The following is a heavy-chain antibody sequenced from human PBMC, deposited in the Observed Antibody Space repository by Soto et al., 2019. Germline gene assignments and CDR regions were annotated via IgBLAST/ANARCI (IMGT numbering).Heavy chain of an antibody. D-gene: IGHD3-3*01. CDR1: GGSISSGGYY. V-gene: IGHV4-31*03. CDR2: IYYSGST. Sequence: SETLSLTCTVSGGSISSGGYYWSWIRQHPGKGLEWIGYIYYSGSTYYNPSLKSRVTISVDTSKNQFSLKLSSVTAADTAVYYCATSSFWSGYSGSNWFDPWGQGTLVTVSS. J-gene: IGHJ5*02. CDR3: ATSSFWSGYSGSNWFDP.